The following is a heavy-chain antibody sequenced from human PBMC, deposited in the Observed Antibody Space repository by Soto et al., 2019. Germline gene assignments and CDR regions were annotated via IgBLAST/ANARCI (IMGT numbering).Heavy chain of an antibody. CDR2: IFTRGTA. Sequence: PVGSLRLSCTSSVLSVNDNYMACVRQSPGKSPEWVAVIFTRGTAHYADSVTGRFTFSRDNSKRTLNLQLNNLRAEDTAVYYCTKLWGYYFESWGQGTLVSVSS. D-gene: IGHD3-22*01. V-gene: IGHV3-53*01. CDR3: TKLWGYYFES. CDR1: VLSVNDNY. J-gene: IGHJ4*02.